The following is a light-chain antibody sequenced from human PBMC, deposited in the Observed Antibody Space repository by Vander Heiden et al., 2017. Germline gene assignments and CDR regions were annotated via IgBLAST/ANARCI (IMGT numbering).Light chain of an antibody. V-gene: IGKV1-39*01. Sequence: DIQMTPSPSSLSASVGDRVTITCRASQGISSYLNWYQQKPGKAPKLLIYAASSLQSGVPSRFSGSGSGTDFTLTISSLQPEDFATYYCQQCYSTPLTFGGGTKVEIK. J-gene: IGKJ4*01. CDR1: QGISSY. CDR2: AAS. CDR3: QQCYSTPLT.